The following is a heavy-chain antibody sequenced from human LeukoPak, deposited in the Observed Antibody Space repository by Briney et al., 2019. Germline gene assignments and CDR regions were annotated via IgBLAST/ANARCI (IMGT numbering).Heavy chain of an antibody. V-gene: IGHV3-20*04. CDR3: ARTSAHDYGGNSGYYYYMDV. D-gene: IGHD4-23*01. CDR2: INWNGGST. J-gene: IGHJ6*03. CDR1: GFTFDDYG. Sequence: GSLRLSCAASGFTFDDYGMSWARQAPGQGLEWVSGINWNGGSTGYADSVKGRFTISRDNAKNSLYLQMNSLRAEDTALYYCARTSAHDYGGNSGYYYYMDVWGKGTTVTVSS.